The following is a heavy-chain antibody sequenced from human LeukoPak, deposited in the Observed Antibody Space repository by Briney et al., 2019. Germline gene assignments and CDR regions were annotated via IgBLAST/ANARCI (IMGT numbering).Heavy chain of an antibody. V-gene: IGHV1-2*02. D-gene: IGHD2/OR15-2a*01. CDR2: VNPNSGDT. Sequence: ASVKVSCKASGYTFTDYYLYWVRQAPGQGLEWLGWVNPNSGDTTYGQKFQGRATMTRDTSSTTVYMELTRLRSDDTAVYYCARPLGSLKEYWWFDPWGQGTLVTVSS. CDR3: ARPLGSLKEYWWFDP. J-gene: IGHJ5*02. CDR1: GYTFTDYY.